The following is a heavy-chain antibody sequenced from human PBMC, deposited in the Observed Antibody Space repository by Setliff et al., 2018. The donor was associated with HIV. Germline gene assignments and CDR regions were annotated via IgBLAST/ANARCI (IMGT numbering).Heavy chain of an antibody. J-gene: IGHJ6*04. CDR1: GDSISSGGYY. CDR2: IYTSGNT. D-gene: IGHD1-1*01. CDR3: ARLGEHDTGDLDV. Sequence: SETLSLTCKVSGDSISSGGYYWTWIRKPAGKGLEWGGHIYTSGNTNYNPSLKSRVSISVATSKNQVFLTLTSVTAADSAVYYCARLGEHDTGDLDVWGKGTTVTVSS. V-gene: IGHV4-61*09.